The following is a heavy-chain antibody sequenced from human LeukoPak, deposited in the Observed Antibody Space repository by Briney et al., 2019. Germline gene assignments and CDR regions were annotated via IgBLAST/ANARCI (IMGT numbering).Heavy chain of an antibody. CDR3: ARTSIAARRANAFDI. CDR1: GVSISSGGYS. CDR2: IYHSGST. V-gene: IGHV4-30-2*01. D-gene: IGHD6-6*01. Sequence: SETLSLTCAVSGVSISSGGYSWSWIRQPPGKGLEWIGYIYHSGSTYYNPSLKSRVTISVDRSKNQFSLKLSSVTAADTAVYYCARTSIAARRANAFDIWGQGTMVTVSS. J-gene: IGHJ3*02.